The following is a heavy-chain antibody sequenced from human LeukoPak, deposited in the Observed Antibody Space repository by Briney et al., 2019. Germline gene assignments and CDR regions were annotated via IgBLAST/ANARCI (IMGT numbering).Heavy chain of an antibody. CDR1: GFTFSSYS. D-gene: IGHD1-26*01. V-gene: IGHV3-48*01. Sequence: PGGSLRLSCAAPGFTFSSYSMNWVRQAPGKGLEWVSYISSSSSTIYYADSVKGRFTISRDNAKNSLYLQMNSLRAEDTAVYYCARTVYSGSRSYYYYYYMDVWGKGTTVTVSS. CDR3: ARTVYSGSRSYYYYYYMDV. CDR2: ISSSSSTI. J-gene: IGHJ6*03.